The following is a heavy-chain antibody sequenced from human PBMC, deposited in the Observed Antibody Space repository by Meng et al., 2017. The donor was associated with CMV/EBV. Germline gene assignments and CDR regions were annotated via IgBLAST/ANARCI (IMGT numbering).Heavy chain of an antibody. CDR1: GGSISSSSYY. V-gene: IGHV4-31*03. CDR3: ARGQVDRLSFDY. J-gene: IGHJ4*02. Sequence: SETLSLTCTVSGGSISSSSYYWGWIRQHPGKGLEWIGYIYYSGSTYYNPSLKSRVTISVDTSKNQFSLKLSSVTAADTAVYYCARGQVDRLSFDYWGQGTLVTVSS. CDR2: IYYSGST. D-gene: IGHD3/OR15-3a*01.